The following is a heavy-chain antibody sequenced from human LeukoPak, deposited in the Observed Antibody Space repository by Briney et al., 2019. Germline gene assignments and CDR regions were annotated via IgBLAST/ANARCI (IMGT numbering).Heavy chain of an antibody. V-gene: IGHV4-39*07. CDR2: IYYSGST. CDR3: AAYDILTGYYYGY. CDR1: GGSISSSSYY. J-gene: IGHJ4*02. D-gene: IGHD3-9*01. Sequence: SETLSLTCTVSGGSISSSSYYWGWIRQPPGKGLEWIGSIYYSGSTYYNPSLKSRVTISVDTSKNQFSLKLSSVTAADTAVYYCAAYDILTGYYYGYWGQGTLVTVSS.